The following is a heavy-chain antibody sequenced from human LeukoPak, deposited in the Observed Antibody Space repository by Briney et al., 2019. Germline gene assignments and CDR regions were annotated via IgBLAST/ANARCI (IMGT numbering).Heavy chain of an antibody. CDR2: ISGSGGST. V-gene: IGHV3-23*01. Sequence: GGSLRLSCAASGFTFTSYAMSWVRQAPGKGLEWVSTISGSGGSTNYVDSVKGRFTISRDNSKNTLYLQMNSLRAEDTAVYYCAKDPPNYYFYYGMDVWGQGTTVTVSS. J-gene: IGHJ6*02. CDR3: AKDPPNYYFYYGMDV. CDR1: GFTFTSYA.